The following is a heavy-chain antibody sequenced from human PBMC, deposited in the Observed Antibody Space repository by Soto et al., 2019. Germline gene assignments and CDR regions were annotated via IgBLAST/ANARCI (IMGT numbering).Heavy chain of an antibody. D-gene: IGHD3-9*01. J-gene: IGHJ4*02. CDR2: ISSSSSTI. CDR3: ATFGILTGYSFDFDY. CDR1: GFTFSSYS. V-gene: IGHV3-48*01. Sequence: GGSLRLSCAASGFTFSSYSMNWVRQAPGKGLEWVSYISSSSSTIYYADSVKGRFTISRDNAKNSLYLQMNSLRAEDTAVYYCATFGILTGYSFDFDYWGQGTLVTVSS.